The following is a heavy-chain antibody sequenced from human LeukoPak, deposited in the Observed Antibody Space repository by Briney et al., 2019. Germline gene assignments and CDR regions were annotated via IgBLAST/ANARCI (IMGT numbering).Heavy chain of an antibody. CDR2: ISSSSNSI. CDR3: ARDFSRGSYKGRDYYMDV. CDR1: GFTFSSYG. V-gene: IGHV3-48*01. D-gene: IGHD1-26*01. Sequence: PGRSLRLSCAASGFTFSSYGMHWVRQAPGKGLEWVSYISSSSNSIYYADSVKGRFTISRDNAKNLLYLQMNSLRAEYTAVYYCARDFSRGSYKGRDYYMDVWGKGTTVTVSS. J-gene: IGHJ6*03.